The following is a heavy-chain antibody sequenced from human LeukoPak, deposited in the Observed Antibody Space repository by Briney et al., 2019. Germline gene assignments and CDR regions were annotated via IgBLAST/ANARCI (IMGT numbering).Heavy chain of an antibody. Sequence: PSETLSLTCTVSGGSVSSGGYYWSWIRQPPGKGLEWIGYIYYSGSTNYNPSLKSRVTISVDTSKNQFSLKLSSVTAADTAVYYCARGVVVVVAATLRAYNWFDPWGQGTLVTVSS. D-gene: IGHD2-15*01. CDR3: ARGVVVVVAATLRAYNWFDP. V-gene: IGHV4-61*08. J-gene: IGHJ5*02. CDR2: IYYSGST. CDR1: GGSVSSGGYY.